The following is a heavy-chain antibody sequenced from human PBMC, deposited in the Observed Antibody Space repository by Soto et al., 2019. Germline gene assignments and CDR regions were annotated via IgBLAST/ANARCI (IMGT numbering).Heavy chain of an antibody. V-gene: IGHV4-59*08. D-gene: IGHD3-10*01. J-gene: IGHJ4*02. CDR1: GGSISSYY. CDR2: IYYSGST. Sequence: SETLSLTCTVSGGSISSYYLRCIRQPPGKGLEWIGYIYYSGSTNYNPSLKSRVTISVDTSKNQFSLKLISMTAADTAVYYWARHNYGSGSTYFDYWGQGTLVPVSS. CDR3: ARHNYGSGSTYFDY.